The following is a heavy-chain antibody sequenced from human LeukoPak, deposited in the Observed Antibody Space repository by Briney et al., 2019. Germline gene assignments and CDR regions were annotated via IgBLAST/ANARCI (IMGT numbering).Heavy chain of an antibody. D-gene: IGHD4-17*01. Sequence: GRSLRLSCAASGFTFSSNGMHWVRQAPGKGLEWVAVISYDGSNKYYADSVKGRFTISRDNSKNTLYLQMNSLRAEDTAVYYCAKDDQHYGDYLGWFDPWGQGTLVTVSS. CDR2: ISYDGSNK. J-gene: IGHJ5*02. CDR3: AKDDQHYGDYLGWFDP. CDR1: GFTFSSNG. V-gene: IGHV3-30*18.